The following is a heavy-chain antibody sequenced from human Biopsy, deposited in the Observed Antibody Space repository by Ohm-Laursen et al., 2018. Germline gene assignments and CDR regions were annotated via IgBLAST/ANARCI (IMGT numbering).Heavy chain of an antibody. J-gene: IGHJ6*02. Sequence: PSETLSLTCAVYGESFNGYYWSWIRQTPGKGLEWIGEINHSGRTNYNPSLKSRVTISVDTSKNQFSLKVMSVTAADTAVYYCVRGVDYYDPYHYYALDVWGQGTTVTVSS. CDR3: VRGVDYYDPYHYYALDV. CDR2: INHSGRT. CDR1: GESFNGYY. V-gene: IGHV4-34*01. D-gene: IGHD3-22*01.